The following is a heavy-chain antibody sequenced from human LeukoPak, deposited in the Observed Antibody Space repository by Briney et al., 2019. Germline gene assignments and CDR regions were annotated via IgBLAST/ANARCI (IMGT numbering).Heavy chain of an antibody. J-gene: IGHJ4*02. V-gene: IGHV3-23*01. D-gene: IGHD1-26*01. CDR3: ARPRGSSPDKYHFDY. CDR2: ISGSGGST. Sequence: GGSLRLSCAASGFTFSSYAMSWVRQAPGKGLEWVSAISGSGGSTYYADSVKGRFTISRDNSKNTLSLQMNSLRAEDTAVYYCARPRGSSPDKYHFDYWGQGTLVTVSS. CDR1: GFTFSSYA.